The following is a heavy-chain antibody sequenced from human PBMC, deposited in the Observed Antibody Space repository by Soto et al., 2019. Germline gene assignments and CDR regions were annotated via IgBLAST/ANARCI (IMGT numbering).Heavy chain of an antibody. CDR3: AREPSGGDDYPEPREY. Sequence: EVQLVESGGGLVQPGGSLRLSCAASGFTFSSYSMHWVRQAPGKGLEWVSYISSESGTIYYEDSVKGRFTIARDNAKKSLYLQMNNLRDEDTAVYYCAREPSGGDDYPEPREYWGQGALVTVSS. J-gene: IGHJ4*02. V-gene: IGHV3-48*02. CDR2: ISSESGTI. CDR1: GFTFSSYS. D-gene: IGHD2-21*02.